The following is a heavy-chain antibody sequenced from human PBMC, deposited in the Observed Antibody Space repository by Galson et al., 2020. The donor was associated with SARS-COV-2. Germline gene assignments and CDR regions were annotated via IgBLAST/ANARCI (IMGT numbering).Heavy chain of an antibody. V-gene: IGHV4-38-2*01. CDR2: LYHSGST. CDR3: ARPAYCGGDCYSASFDI. J-gene: IGHJ3*02. Sequence: SETLSLTCAVSGYSISSGYYWGWIRQHPGQGLEWIGSLYHSGSTYYNPSLKSRVTISVDTSKNQFSLKLSSVTAADTAVYYCARPAYCGGDCYSASFDIWGQGTMVTVSS. D-gene: IGHD2-21*02. CDR1: GYSISSGYY.